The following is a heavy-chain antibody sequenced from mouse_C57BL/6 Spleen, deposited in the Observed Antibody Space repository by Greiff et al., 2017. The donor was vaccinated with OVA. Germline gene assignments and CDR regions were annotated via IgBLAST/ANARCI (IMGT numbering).Heavy chain of an antibody. J-gene: IGHJ1*03. CDR2: INPNNGGT. D-gene: IGHD4-1*01. V-gene: IGHV1-26*01. CDR3: ARGTGTYFDV. Sequence: VQLQQSGPELVKPGASVKISCKASGYTFTDYYMNWVKQSHGKSLEWIGDINPNNGGTSYNQKFKGKATLTVDKSSSTAYMELRSLTSEDSAVYYCARGTGTYFDVWGTGTTVTVSS. CDR1: GYTFTDYY.